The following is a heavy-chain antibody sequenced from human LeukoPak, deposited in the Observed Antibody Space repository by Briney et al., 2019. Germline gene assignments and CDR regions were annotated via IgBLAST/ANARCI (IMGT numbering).Heavy chain of an antibody. CDR1: GFTFSSYE. CDR2: ISTSGSLI. V-gene: IGHV3-48*03. J-gene: IGHJ4*02. Sequence: GVSLRLSCAASGFTFSSYEMNWVRQAPGKGLEWVSYISTSGSLIYYADSVKGRFTISRDNAKNSLYLQMNSLRAEDTAVYYCARDGWELLQHYFDFWGQGTLVTVSS. CDR3: ARDGWELLQHYFDF. D-gene: IGHD1-26*01.